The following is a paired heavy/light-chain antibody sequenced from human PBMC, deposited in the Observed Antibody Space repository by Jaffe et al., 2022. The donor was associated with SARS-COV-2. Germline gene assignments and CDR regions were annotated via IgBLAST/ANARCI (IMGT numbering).Heavy chain of an antibody. J-gene: IGHJ5*02. Sequence: QLRMQESGPGLVKPSETLSLTCSVSGGSISGSPHFWDLIRQPPGKGLEWIGGVHFSGTSSSNPSLKSRITMSVDTSKNQFSLNLTSVTAADTAVYYCVRRCCFFDSGSYPNWFDPWGQGTLVTVSS. CDR2: VHFSGTS. V-gene: IGHV4-39*01. CDR1: GGSISGSPHF. D-gene: IGHD3-10*01. CDR3: VRRCCFFDSGSYPNWFDP.
Light chain of an antibody. Sequence: QSALTQPRSVSGSPGQSVTISCTGTSSDVGGYVYVSWYQQHPGKVPRLLIYDVRLRPSGVPDRFSASKSGDTASLTISGLQAEDEADYYCCSYAGSYSVLFGGGTKVTVL. J-gene: IGLJ2*01. CDR3: CSYAGSYSVL. CDR2: DVR. V-gene: IGLV2-11*01. CDR1: SSDVGGYVY.